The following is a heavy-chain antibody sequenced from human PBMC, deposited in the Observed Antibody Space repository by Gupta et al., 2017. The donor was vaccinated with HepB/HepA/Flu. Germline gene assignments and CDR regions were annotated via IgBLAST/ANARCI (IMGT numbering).Heavy chain of an antibody. CDR2: IYSLNTT. D-gene: IGHD1-26*01. V-gene: IGHV3-66*01. Sequence: EVQLVESGGGFVQSGGSLRLSCAASGFTVSSTYMSWVRQAPGKGLEWVSVIYSLNTTYYADSVKGRFNISRDSSKNMVYLQMNNSTVEETAVYYCTRGGIVGANWGQGTLVIVSS. CDR3: TRGGIVGAN. J-gene: IGHJ4*02. CDR1: GFTVSSTY.